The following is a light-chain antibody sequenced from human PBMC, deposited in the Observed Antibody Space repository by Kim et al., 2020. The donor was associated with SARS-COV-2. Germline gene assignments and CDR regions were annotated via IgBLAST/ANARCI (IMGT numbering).Light chain of an antibody. CDR2: DVT. CDR3: SSYTSSSTWV. Sequence: GQPSPLPCTATSSDVDVYNYVSWYQQLPGNAPKLMIYDVTNRPSGVSNRFSGSKSGDTASLTISGLQAEDEADYYCSSYTSSSTWVFGAGTQLTVL. J-gene: IGLJ3*02. CDR1: SSDVDVYNY. V-gene: IGLV2-14*03.